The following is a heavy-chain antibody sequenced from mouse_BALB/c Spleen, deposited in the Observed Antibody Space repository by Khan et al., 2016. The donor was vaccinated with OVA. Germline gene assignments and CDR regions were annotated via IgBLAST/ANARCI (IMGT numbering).Heavy chain of an antibody. V-gene: IGHV1S56*01. Sequence: QVQLQQSGPELVKPGASVRISCKASGYTFTTYYLHWVKQRPGQGLEWIGWIYPRNVNTKYNERFKDKATLTADKSSSTAYMHLSRLTSEDSAVYFCARNDYYVGDAMDYWGQGTPVTVAS. J-gene: IGHJ4*01. CDR1: GYTFTTYY. CDR2: IYPRNVNT. CDR3: ARNDYYVGDAMDY. D-gene: IGHD1-1*01.